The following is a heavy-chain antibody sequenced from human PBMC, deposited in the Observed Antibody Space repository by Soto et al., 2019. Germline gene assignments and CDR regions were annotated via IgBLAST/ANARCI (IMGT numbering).Heavy chain of an antibody. Sequence: PGGSLRLSCAASGFTFSNAWMNWVRQAPGKGLEWVGRIKSKTDGGTTDYAAPVKGRFTISRDDSKNTLYLQMNSLKTEDTAVYYCTTDLILWFGELLREDDYWGQGTLVTVSS. D-gene: IGHD3-10*01. J-gene: IGHJ4*02. CDR1: GFTFSNAW. CDR3: TTDLILWFGELLREDDY. V-gene: IGHV3-15*07. CDR2: IKSKTDGGTT.